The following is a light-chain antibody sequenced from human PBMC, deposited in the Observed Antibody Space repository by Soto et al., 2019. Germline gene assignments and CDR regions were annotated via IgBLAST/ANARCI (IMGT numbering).Light chain of an antibody. J-gene: IGKJ1*01. V-gene: IGKV3-20*01. CDR2: GAS. CDR3: QQYGSSPPWT. Sequence: EIVLTQSPGTLSLSPGERATLSCRASQTVSSNYLAWYQQKPGQAPRLLIYGASIRATGIPDRFTGSGSGTDFTLTISRVEPEDFAVYYCQQYGSSPPWTFGQGTKVDIK. CDR1: QTVSSNY.